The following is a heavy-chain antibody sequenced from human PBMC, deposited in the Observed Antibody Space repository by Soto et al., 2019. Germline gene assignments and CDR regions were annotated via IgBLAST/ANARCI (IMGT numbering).Heavy chain of an antibody. CDR2: ISASGGGT. CDR3: AKNYFFDS. V-gene: IGHV3-23*01. CDR1: GFTFSSYA. Sequence: PGGSLRLSCAASGFTFSSYAMSWVRQAPGKGLEWVSHISASGGGTYYADSVKGRFTISRDNPKNTLYLQMNSLSAEDTALYYCAKNYFFDSWGQGTLVTVSS. J-gene: IGHJ4*02.